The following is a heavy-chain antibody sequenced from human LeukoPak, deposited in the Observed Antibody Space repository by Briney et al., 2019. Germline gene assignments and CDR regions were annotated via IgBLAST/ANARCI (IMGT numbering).Heavy chain of an antibody. D-gene: IGHD6-13*01. V-gene: IGHV3-23*01. CDR1: GCGFRSYA. CDR3: AKDSSRTAAGTPYYFDY. CDR2: ISGSGGST. J-gene: IGHJ4*02. Sequence: GGSLRLSCAAYGCGFRSYARSGGRQAQGRGLERVADISGSGGSTSYADSVKGRFTISIDNSKITLYLQMNSLRAEDTAVYYCAKDSSRTAAGTPYYFDYWGQGTLVTVSS.